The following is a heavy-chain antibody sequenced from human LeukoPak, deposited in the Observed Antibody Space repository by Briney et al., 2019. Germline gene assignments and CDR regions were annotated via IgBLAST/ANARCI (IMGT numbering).Heavy chain of an antibody. CDR1: GYTFIDSF. CDR3: ARYDSSGYYTFYFDY. V-gene: IGHV1-2*02. J-gene: IGHJ4*02. CDR2: INPNSGGT. Sequence: ASVKVSCKASGYTFIDSFMHWVRQAPGQGLEWMGWINPNSGGTNYAQKFQGRVTMTRDTSISTAYMELSRLRSDDTAVYYCARYDSSGYYTFYFDYWGQGTLVTVSS. D-gene: IGHD3-22*01.